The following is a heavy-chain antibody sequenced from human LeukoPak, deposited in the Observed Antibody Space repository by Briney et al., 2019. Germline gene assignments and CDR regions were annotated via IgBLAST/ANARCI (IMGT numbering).Heavy chain of an antibody. CDR3: ARMTHTLGATYSHFDY. D-gene: IGHD3-16*01. Sequence: ASVKVSCKASGYPFTNFYVHWVRLAPGQGLEWLGWTHPVSGDTIYAQKFQGRVTMTRDTSISTAYMELTSLTSDDAAVYYCARMTHTLGATYSHFDYWGQGTLVTVSS. CDR2: THPVSGDT. J-gene: IGHJ4*02. V-gene: IGHV1-2*02. CDR1: GYPFTNFY.